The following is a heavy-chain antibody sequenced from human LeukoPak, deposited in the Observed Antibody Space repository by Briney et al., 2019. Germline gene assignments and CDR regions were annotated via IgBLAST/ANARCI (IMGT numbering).Heavy chain of an antibody. Sequence: SETLSLTCTVSGGSISSGSYYWSWIRQPAGKGLEWIGRIYTSGSTNYNPSLKSRVTISVDTSKNQFSLKLSSVTAADTAVYYCARAAAGTAWGAFDIWGQGTMVTVSS. CDR2: IYTSGST. D-gene: IGHD6-13*01. J-gene: IGHJ3*02. CDR1: GGSISSGSYY. V-gene: IGHV4-61*02. CDR3: ARAAAGTAWGAFDI.